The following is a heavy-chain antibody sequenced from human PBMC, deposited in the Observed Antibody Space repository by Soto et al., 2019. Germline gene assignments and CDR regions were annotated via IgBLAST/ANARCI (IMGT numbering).Heavy chain of an antibody. J-gene: IGHJ4*02. Sequence: PGGSLRLSCAASGSTFDDYAMHWVRQAPGKGLEWVSGISWNSGSIGYADSVKGRFTISRDNAKNSLYLQMNSLRAEDTALYYCAKDIGSIVVVVAAAFDYWGQGTLVTVSS. CDR2: ISWNSGSI. CDR1: GSTFDDYA. CDR3: AKDIGSIVVVVAAAFDY. V-gene: IGHV3-9*01. D-gene: IGHD2-15*01.